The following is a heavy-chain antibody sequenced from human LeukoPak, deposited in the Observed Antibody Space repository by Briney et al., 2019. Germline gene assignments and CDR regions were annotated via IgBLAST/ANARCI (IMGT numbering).Heavy chain of an antibody. CDR3: ARASGDGYKYFDY. CDR2: IYPGDSDT. D-gene: IGHD5-24*01. CDR1: GYSFTSYW. Sequence: GESLQISCKGSGYSFTSYWIGWVRQMPGKGLEWMGIIYPGDSDTRYSPSFQGQVTISADKSISTAYLQWGSLKASDTAMYYCARASGDGYKYFDYWGQGTLVTVSS. V-gene: IGHV5-51*01. J-gene: IGHJ4*02.